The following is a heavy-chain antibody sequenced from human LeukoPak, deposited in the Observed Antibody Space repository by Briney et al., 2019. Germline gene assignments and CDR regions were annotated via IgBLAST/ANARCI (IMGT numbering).Heavy chain of an antibody. CDR3: ARGYSSSWYGGSYFDY. CDR1: GGTFSSYS. CDR2: IIPIFGTA. Sequence: SVKVSCKASGGTFSSYSISWVRQAPGQGLEWMGGIIPIFGTANYAQKFQGRVTITADESTSTAYIELSSLRSEDTAVYYCARGYSSSWYGGSYFDYWGQGTLVTVSS. D-gene: IGHD6-13*01. V-gene: IGHV1-69*13. J-gene: IGHJ4*02.